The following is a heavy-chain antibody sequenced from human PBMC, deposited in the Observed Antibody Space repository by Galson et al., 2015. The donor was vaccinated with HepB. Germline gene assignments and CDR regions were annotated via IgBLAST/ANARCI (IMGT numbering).Heavy chain of an antibody. CDR3: AKISGDGPGDFDY. CDR1: GFTFSSYA. V-gene: IGHV3-23*01. J-gene: IGHJ4*02. D-gene: IGHD6-25*01. Sequence: SLRLSCAASGFTFSSYAVSWVRQAPGKGLEWVSAISGSGGSTYYADSVKGRFTISRDNSKNTLYLQMNSLRAEDTAVYYCAKISGDGPGDFDYWGQGTLVTVSS. CDR2: ISGSGGST.